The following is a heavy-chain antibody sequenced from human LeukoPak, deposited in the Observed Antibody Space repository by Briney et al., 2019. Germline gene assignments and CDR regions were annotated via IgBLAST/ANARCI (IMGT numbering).Heavy chain of an antibody. CDR2: INSDGSWT. V-gene: IGHV3-74*01. Sequence: GGSLRLSCAASGNYRMHWVRQAPGKGLVWVSHINSDGSWTSYADSVKGRFTISKDNAKNTVYLQMNSLRAEDTTVYYCVSFYETYWGRGTLVTVSS. CDR3: VSFYETY. D-gene: IGHD2/OR15-2a*01. CDR1: GNYR. J-gene: IGHJ4*02.